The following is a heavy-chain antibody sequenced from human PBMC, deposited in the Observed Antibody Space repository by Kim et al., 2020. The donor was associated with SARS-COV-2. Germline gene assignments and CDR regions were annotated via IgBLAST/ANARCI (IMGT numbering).Heavy chain of an antibody. CDR3: ARGGGSRRGSSSWYAY. J-gene: IGHJ4*02. D-gene: IGHD6-13*01. V-gene: IGHV3-33*01. CDR2: IWYDGSNK. Sequence: GGSLRLSCAASGFTFSSYGMHWVRQAPGKGLEWVAVIWYDGSNKYYADSVKGRFTISRDNSKNTLYLQMNSLRAEDTAVYYCARGGGSRRGSSSWYAYWGQGTLVTVSS. CDR1: GFTFSSYG.